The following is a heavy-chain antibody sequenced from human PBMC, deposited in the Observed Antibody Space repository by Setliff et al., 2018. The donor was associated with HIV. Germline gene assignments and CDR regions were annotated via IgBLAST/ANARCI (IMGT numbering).Heavy chain of an antibody. CDR1: EFTLSSYW. Sequence: PGGSLRLSCAASEFTLSSYWMSWVRQAPGKGLEWVANIKQNGDEKYYVDSVKGRFTVSRDNAQNSLYLQMNSLRTEDTAVYYCARTYYYDASGYYRPFDIWGQGTMVTVSS. J-gene: IGHJ3*02. CDR2: IKQNGDEK. CDR3: ARTYYYDASGYYRPFDI. D-gene: IGHD3-22*01. V-gene: IGHV3-7*03.